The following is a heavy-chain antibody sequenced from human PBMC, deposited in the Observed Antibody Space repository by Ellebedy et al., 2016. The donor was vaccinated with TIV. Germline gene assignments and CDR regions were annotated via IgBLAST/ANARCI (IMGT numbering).Heavy chain of an antibody. J-gene: IGHJ4*02. Sequence: AASVKVSCKASGGTFSSYAISWVRQAPGQGLEWMGGIIPIFGTANYAQKFQGRVTITADESTSTAYMELSSLRSEDTAVYYCARDFTPGYCSGGSCYSWGQGTLVTVSS. V-gene: IGHV1-69*13. CDR2: IIPIFGTA. CDR3: ARDFTPGYCSGGSCYS. D-gene: IGHD2-15*01. CDR1: GGTFSSYA.